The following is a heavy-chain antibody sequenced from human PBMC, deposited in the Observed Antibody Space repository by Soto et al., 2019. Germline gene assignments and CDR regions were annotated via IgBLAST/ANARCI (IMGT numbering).Heavy chain of an antibody. Sequence: PSETLYLTRAVYGGSFSGYYWSGMRQPPGKGLEWIGEINHSGSTNYNPSLKSRVTISVDTSKDQFSLKLSSVTAADTAVYYCARAPGGYCSGGSRYSYYYYGMDVWGQGTTVTVSS. J-gene: IGHJ6*02. CDR2: INHSGST. CDR1: GGSFSGYY. D-gene: IGHD2-15*01. V-gene: IGHV4-34*01. CDR3: ARAPGGYCSGGSRYSYYYYGMDV.